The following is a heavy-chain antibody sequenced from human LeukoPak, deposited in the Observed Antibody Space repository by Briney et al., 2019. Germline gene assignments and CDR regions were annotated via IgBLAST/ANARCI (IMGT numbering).Heavy chain of an antibody. CDR3: ATQAVGGDYFEY. Sequence: SETLSLTCTVSGCSISRYYWSWMRQPPGKGLEWIGYIYYSGSTNYNPSLKSRVTISVDTSKNQFSLKLSSVTAADTAVYYCATQAVGGDYFEYWGQGTLVTVSS. CDR1: GCSISRYY. J-gene: IGHJ4*02. CDR2: IYYSGST. V-gene: IGHV4-59*01. D-gene: IGHD6-19*01.